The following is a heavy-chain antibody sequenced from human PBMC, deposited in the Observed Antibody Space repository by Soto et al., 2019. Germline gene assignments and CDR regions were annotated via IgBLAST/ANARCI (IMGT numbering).Heavy chain of an antibody. V-gene: IGHV4-59*01. J-gene: IGHJ6*02. CDR1: GGSISSYY. CDR2: IYYSGST. Sequence: LSLTCTVSGGSISSYYWSWIRQPPGKGLGWIGFIYYSGSTNYNPSLKSRVTISVDTSKNQFSLKLSSVTAADTAVYYCARGLPEDYDFWSGYYNLFGYGMDVWGQGTTVTGSS. CDR3: ARGLPEDYDFWSGYYNLFGYGMDV. D-gene: IGHD3-3*01.